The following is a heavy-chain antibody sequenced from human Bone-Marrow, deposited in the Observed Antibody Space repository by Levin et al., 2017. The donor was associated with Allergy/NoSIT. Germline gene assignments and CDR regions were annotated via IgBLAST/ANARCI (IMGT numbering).Heavy chain of an antibody. CDR2: VYWDDDQ. D-gene: IGHD3-16*01. Sequence: ESGPTLVKPTQTLTLTCTFSGFSLATDEVGVGWIRQPPGEAPEWLASVYWDDDQRYSPSLENRLTISKDNSKKQVFLTMVNMDPLDTATYYCVHHSVGGWFDPWGQGIPVTVSS. V-gene: IGHV2-5*02. CDR1: GFSLATDEVG. J-gene: IGHJ5*02. CDR3: VHHSVGGWFDP.